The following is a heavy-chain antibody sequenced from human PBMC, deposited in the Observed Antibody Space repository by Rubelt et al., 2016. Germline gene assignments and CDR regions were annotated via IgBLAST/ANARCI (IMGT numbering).Heavy chain of an antibody. CDR2: INHSGST. D-gene: IGHD5-12*01. V-gene: IGHV4-34*01. J-gene: IGHJ4*02. CDR1: GFTFTSAW. Sequence: VQLVESGGGLVKPGESLRLSCAASGFTFTSAWMSWVRQAPGKGLEWVGEINHSGSTNYNPSLKSRVTISVDTSKNQFSLKLSSVTAADTAVYYCARTLWLRWVDYWGQGTLVTVSS. CDR3: ARTLWLRWVDY.